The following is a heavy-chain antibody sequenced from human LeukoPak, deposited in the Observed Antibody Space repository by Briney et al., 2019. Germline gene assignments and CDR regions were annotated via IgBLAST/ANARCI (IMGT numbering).Heavy chain of an antibody. J-gene: IGHJ6*03. CDR2: INHSGST. CDR1: GGSFSGYY. V-gene: IGHV4-34*01. Sequence: SETLSLTYAVYGGSFSGYYWSWIRQPPGKGLEWIGEINHSGSTNYNPSLKSRVTISVDTSKNQFSLKLSSVTAADTAVYYCARGFGVTTYYYMDVWGKGTTVTVSS. CDR3: ARGFGVTTYYYMDV. D-gene: IGHD4-17*01.